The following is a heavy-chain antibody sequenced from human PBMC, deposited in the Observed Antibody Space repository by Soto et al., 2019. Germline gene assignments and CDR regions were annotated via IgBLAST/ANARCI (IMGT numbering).Heavy chain of an antibody. CDR3: ATGAGDRLALGMDV. CDR1: GFSISDYG. V-gene: IGHV3-30*03. CDR2: ISYDGSNT. J-gene: IGHJ6*02. D-gene: IGHD1-26*01. Sequence: QVQLVESGGGVVQPGWSLRLSCAASGFSISDYGMEWVRQAPGKGLEWVALISYDGSNTYYADSVKGRFTISRDNSKDTLFLQMTGLRREDTAVYYCATGAGDRLALGMDVWGQGTTVTVSS.